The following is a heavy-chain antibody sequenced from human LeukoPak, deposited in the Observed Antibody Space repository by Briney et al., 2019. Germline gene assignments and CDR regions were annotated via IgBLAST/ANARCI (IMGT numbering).Heavy chain of an antibody. V-gene: IGHV3-23*01. Sequence: GGSLRLSCAASGFTFGSYAMNWVRQAPGRGLEWVLANSGGGGNTYYAASVKGRFTISRDNSKNTLYLQMNSLRAEDTAVYYCAKDKTSYSSGRGVSDWGQGTLVTVS. D-gene: IGHD6-19*01. J-gene: IGHJ4*02. CDR3: AKDKTSYSSGRGVSD. CDR2: NSGGGGNT. CDR1: GFTFGSYA.